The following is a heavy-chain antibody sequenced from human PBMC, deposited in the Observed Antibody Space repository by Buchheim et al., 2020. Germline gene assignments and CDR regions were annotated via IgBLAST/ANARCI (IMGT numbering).Heavy chain of an antibody. V-gene: IGHV4-30-4*08. J-gene: IGHJ4*02. CDR3: ARALDAPMVRYFDY. D-gene: IGHD5-18*01. CDR2: IHYRGNS. CDR1: GVSISSGDDY. Sequence: QVQLQESGPGLVKPSETLSLTCSVSGVSISSGDDYWSWIRQPPGKGLEWIGYIHYRGNSFYNSSLKRRIIMSLDTSKNQFSLRLSSVTAADTAVYYCARALDAPMVRYFDYWGQGTL.